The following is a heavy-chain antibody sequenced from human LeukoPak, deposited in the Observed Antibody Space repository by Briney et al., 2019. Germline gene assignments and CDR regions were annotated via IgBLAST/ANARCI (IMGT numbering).Heavy chain of an antibody. V-gene: IGHV1-18*01. CDR3: AKNYYYDNAGYWGAFDI. J-gene: IGHJ4*02. Sequence: AAVPVTFKATGYTFTSYCIGWLRQPPAQGRAGMGWISINNGKRNYAQKFKDGVTMTTDTNTSTAYMELRSLRSDDTAIYHCAKNYYYDNAGYWGAFDIWGQGTLVTVSS. D-gene: IGHD3-22*01. CDR2: ISINNGKR. CDR1: GYTFTSYC.